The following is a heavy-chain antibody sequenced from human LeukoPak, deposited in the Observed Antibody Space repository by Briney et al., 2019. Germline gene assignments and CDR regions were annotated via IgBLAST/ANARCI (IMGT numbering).Heavy chain of an antibody. J-gene: IGHJ4*02. D-gene: IGHD3-10*01. CDR2: IKKDGSEK. V-gene: IGHV3-7*01. CDR3: ARDSGANFDY. Sequence: PGGSLRLSCAVSGFTFTNYWMSWVRQAPGKGLEWVANIKKDGSEKHYVDSVKGRFTISRDNAKNSLYLQMNSLRAEDTAVYYCARDSGANFDYWGQGTLVTVSS. CDR1: GFTFTNYW.